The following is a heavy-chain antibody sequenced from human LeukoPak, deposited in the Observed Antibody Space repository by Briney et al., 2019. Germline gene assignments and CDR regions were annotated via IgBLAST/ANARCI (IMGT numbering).Heavy chain of an antibody. CDR1: GFTFSSYE. V-gene: IGHV3-48*03. Sequence: PGGSLRLSCAASGFTFSSYEMNWVRQAPGKGLGWVSYISSIVSTIYYAHSVKGRFIISKENVKNSLYLQMNSLRAEDTAVYYCARESPSSSGWEGYYYYYMDAWGKGTPVTASS. CDR3: ARESPSSSGWEGYYYYYMDA. D-gene: IGHD3-22*01. CDR2: ISSIVSTI. J-gene: IGHJ6*03.